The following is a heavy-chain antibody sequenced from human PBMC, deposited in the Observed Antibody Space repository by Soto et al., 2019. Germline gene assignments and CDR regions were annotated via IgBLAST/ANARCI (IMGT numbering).Heavy chain of an antibody. Sequence: QVQLQESGPGLVKPSGTLSLTCAVSGGSISSSNWWSWVRQPPGKGLEWIVEIYHSGSTNYNPSLNSRVPISVGKSKNQCFLRLSSVTGADTAVYYCARGLGVPANWFDPWGKGTLVTVSA. CDR3: ARGLGVPANWFDP. CDR1: GGSISSSNW. CDR2: IYHSGST. V-gene: IGHV4-4*02. J-gene: IGHJ5*02. D-gene: IGHD3-16*01.